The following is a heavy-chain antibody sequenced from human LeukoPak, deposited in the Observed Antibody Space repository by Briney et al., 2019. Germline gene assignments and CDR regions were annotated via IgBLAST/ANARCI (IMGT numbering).Heavy chain of an antibody. CDR2: INPNSGGT. J-gene: IGHJ4*02. Sequence: ASVKVSCEASGYTFTSYDINWVRQATGQGLEWMGWINPNSGGTNYAQKFQGRVTMTRDTSISTAYMELSRPRSDDTAVYYCARSMGAHNYFDYWGQGTLVTVSS. CDR1: GYTFTSYD. D-gene: IGHD1-26*01. CDR3: ARSMGAHNYFDY. V-gene: IGHV1-2*02.